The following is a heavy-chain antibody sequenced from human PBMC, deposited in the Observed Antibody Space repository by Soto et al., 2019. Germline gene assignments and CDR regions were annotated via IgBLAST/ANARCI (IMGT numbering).Heavy chain of an antibody. Sequence: QITLKESGPTLVKPTQTLTLTCTFSGFSLSTSGVGVGWIRQPPGKALEWLALIYWDDDKRYSPSLKSRLTTTKDTSKNQVVLTMTNMDPVDTATYYCAHSSQWIQLWSLDYWGQGTLVTVSS. J-gene: IGHJ4*02. D-gene: IGHD5-18*01. CDR1: GFSLSTSGVG. CDR3: AHSSQWIQLWSLDY. V-gene: IGHV2-5*02. CDR2: IYWDDDK.